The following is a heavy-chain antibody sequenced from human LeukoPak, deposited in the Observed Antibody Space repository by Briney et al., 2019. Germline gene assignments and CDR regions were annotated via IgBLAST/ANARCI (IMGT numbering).Heavy chain of an antibody. CDR2: INANSGGT. CDR1: GYSFTGYY. J-gene: IGHJ5*02. D-gene: IGHD3-9*01. V-gene: IGHV1-2*02. CDR3: ARVGSPPPYYDILTGSTGGWFDP. Sequence: ASVKVSCKASGYSFTGYYMHWVRQAPGQGLEWMGWINANSGGTNYAQKFQGRVTITRDTSINTAYMELSSLRSDDTAGYYCARVGSPPPYYDILTGSTGGWFDPWGQGTLVTVSS.